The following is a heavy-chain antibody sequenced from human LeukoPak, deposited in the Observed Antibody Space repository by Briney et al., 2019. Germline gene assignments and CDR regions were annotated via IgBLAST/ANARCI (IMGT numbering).Heavy chain of an antibody. Sequence: ASVTVSCKASGYTFTGFHIHWVRQAPGQGLEWMGLINPNSGGTNYAQNFQGRVTITRDTSISTAYMELIRLTSDDTAVYYCAKEGTGIDYWGQGTLVTVSS. CDR2: INPNSGGT. CDR3: AKEGTGIDY. V-gene: IGHV1-2*02. J-gene: IGHJ4*02. CDR1: GYTFTGFH. D-gene: IGHD3/OR15-3a*01.